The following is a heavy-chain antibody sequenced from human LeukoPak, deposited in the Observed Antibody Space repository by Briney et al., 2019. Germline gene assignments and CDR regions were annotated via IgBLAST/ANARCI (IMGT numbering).Heavy chain of an antibody. CDR3: ARGRFVGYSSGHDAFDI. CDR2: INPNSGGT. D-gene: IGHD6-19*01. J-gene: IGHJ3*02. CDR1: GYTFTGYY. Sequence: GASVKVSCKASGYTFTGYYMHWVRQAPGQGLEWMGWINPNSGGTNYAQKFQGRVTMTRDTSISTAYMELSRLRSDDTAVYYCARGRFVGYSSGHDAFDIWGQGTMVTVSS. V-gene: IGHV1-2*02.